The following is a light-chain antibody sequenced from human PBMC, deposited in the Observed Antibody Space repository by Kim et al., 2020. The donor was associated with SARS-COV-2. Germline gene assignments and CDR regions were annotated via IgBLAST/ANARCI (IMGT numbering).Light chain of an antibody. CDR2: GNS. V-gene: IGLV1-40*01. CDR1: SSNIGAGYD. J-gene: IGLJ1*01. Sequence: RVTSSSTGSSSNIGAGYDVHWYQQLPATAPKLLIYGNSNRPSGVPDRFSGSKSGTSASLAITGLQAEDEADYYCQSYDSSLSGYVFGTGTKVTVL. CDR3: QSYDSSLSGYV.